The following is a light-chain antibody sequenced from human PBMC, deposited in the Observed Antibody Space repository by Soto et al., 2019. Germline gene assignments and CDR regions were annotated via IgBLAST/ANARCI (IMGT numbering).Light chain of an antibody. J-gene: IGLJ2*01. V-gene: IGLV1-47*01. CDR2: NNN. CDR3: AAWDDSLTGVV. Sequence: QSVLIQPPPASGTPGQRVTISCSGSSSNIGSNYVYWYQQLPGTAPKLLVYNNNERPSGVPDRFSGSRSGTSASLAISGLRSEDDGVYYCAAWDDSLTGVVFGGGTQLTVL. CDR1: SSNIGSNY.